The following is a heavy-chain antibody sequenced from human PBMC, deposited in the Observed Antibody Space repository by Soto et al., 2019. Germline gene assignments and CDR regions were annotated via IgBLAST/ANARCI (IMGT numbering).Heavy chain of an antibody. Sequence: QVQLVQSGAEVKKPGSSVNVSCKASGGTFRSYAISWVRQATGQGLEWMGGSIPIFGTANYAQKFQRRVTSTADDSTSADYMALSSLSSEDTAVYYCARVYYGGTSGLFIYFDYWGQRTMVTVS. D-gene: IGHD4-17*01. CDR3: ARVYYGGTSGLFIYFDY. V-gene: IGHV1-69*01. CDR2: SIPIFGTA. J-gene: IGHJ4*02. CDR1: GGTFRSYA.